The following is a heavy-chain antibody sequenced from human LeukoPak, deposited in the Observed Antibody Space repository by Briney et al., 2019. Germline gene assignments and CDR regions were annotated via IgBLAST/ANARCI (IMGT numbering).Heavy chain of an antibody. D-gene: IGHD6-19*01. Sequence: PSETLSLTCTVSGGSISSSSYYWGWIRQPPGKGLEWIGSIYYSGSTYYNPSLKSRVTISVDTSKNQFSLRLSSVTAADTAVYYCARDGQGGAGTSHYWGQGTLVTVSS. V-gene: IGHV4-39*07. CDR2: IYYSGST. J-gene: IGHJ4*02. CDR3: ARDGQGGAGTSHY. CDR1: GGSISSSSYY.